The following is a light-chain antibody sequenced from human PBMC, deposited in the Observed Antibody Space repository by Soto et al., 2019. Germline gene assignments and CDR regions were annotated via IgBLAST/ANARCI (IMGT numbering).Light chain of an antibody. CDR2: DVT. CDR3: CSYAGRYTLI. J-gene: IGLJ2*01. Sequence: QSALTQPRSVSGSPGQSVTISCTGTSSDVGAYNYVSWYQQHPGKAPKMMIYDVTKRPSGVPDRFSGSKSGNTASLTISGLRAEHEADYYCCSYAGRYTLILGGGTKLTVL. V-gene: IGLV2-11*01. CDR1: SSDVGAYNY.